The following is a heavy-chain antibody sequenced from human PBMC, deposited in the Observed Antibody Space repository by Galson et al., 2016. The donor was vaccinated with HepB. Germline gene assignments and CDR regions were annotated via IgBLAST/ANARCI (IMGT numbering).Heavy chain of an antibody. V-gene: IGHV3-23*01. J-gene: IGHJ5*01. D-gene: IGHD1-14*01. CDR1: GFTFSSHA. CDR2: VSASGGSR. CDR3: AKGLGTTVYCFDS. Sequence: SLRLSCAASGFTFSSHAMSWVRQAPGKGLEWVSAVSASGGSRYYAESVKGRFTISRDNSKNTLLLQMNSRRAEDTAVYFCAKGLGTTVYCFDSWGQGTRVTVSS.